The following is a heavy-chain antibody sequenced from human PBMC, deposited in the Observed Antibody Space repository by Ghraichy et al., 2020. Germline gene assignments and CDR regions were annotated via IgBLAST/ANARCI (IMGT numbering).Heavy chain of an antibody. CDR1: GLIFSTYW. D-gene: IGHD3-10*01. CDR2: INQDGREK. V-gene: IGHV3-7*03. Sequence: GGSLRLSCAASGLIFSTYWMTWVRQAPGKGLEWVANINQDGREKYYVASVKGRFTISRDNAKNSLYLQMNGLRAEDTAVYYCSSGDTFDIWGQGTMVAVCS. J-gene: IGHJ3*02. CDR3: SSGDTFDI.